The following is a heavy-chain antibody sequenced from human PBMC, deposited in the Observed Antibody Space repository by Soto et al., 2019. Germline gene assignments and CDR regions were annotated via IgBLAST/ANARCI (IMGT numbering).Heavy chain of an antibody. D-gene: IGHD4-17*01. CDR1: GGSISSYY. V-gene: IGHV4-59*08. Sequence: PSETLSLTCTVSGGSISSYYWSWIRQPPGKGLEWIGYIYYSGSTNYNPSLKSRVTISVDTSKNQFSLKLSSVTAADTAVYYCARHDYEGYFDYWGQGTLVTVSS. J-gene: IGHJ4*02. CDR2: IYYSGST. CDR3: ARHDYEGYFDY.